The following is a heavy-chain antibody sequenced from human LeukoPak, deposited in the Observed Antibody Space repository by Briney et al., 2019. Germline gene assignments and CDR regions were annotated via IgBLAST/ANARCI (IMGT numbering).Heavy chain of an antibody. CDR1: GYTFTSYG. J-gene: IGHJ5*02. CDR3: ARDPPHDYGDYSCNWFDP. D-gene: IGHD4-17*01. V-gene: IGHV1-18*01. CDR2: ISAYNGNT. Sequence: ASVKVSCKASGYTFTSYGISWVRQAPGQGLEWMGWISAYNGNTNYAQKLQGRVTMTTDTSTSTAYMELRSLRSDDTAVYYCARDPPHDYGDYSCNWFDPWGQGTLVTVSS.